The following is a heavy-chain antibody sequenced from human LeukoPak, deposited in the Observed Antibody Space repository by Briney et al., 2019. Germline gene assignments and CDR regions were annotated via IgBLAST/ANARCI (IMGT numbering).Heavy chain of an antibody. Sequence: SETLSLTCXVSADSVSRSDSYWDWIRPPPGKGLEWIGTIYYSGRTYYSPSLKSRVTLSVDTSSNQFSLNLRSVTAADTAVYYCARRRYYDGSGYLEWGQGTLLSVSS. V-gene: IGHV4-39*01. J-gene: IGHJ1*01. CDR2: IYYSGRT. CDR3: ARRRYYDGSGYLE. D-gene: IGHD3-22*01. CDR1: ADSVSRSDSY.